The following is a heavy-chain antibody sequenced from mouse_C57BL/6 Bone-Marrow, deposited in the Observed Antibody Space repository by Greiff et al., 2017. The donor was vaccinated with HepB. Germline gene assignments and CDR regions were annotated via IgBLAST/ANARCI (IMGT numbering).Heavy chain of an antibody. Sequence: QVQLQQSGAELVRPGTSVKVSCKASGYAFTNYLIEWVKQRPGQGLEWIGVINPGSGGTNYNEKFKGKATLTADKSSSTAYMQLSSLTSEDSAVYFCASRNDPNFTTVSPYAMDYWGQGTSVTVSS. V-gene: IGHV1-54*01. CDR1: GYAFTNYL. CDR3: ASRNDPNFTTVSPYAMDY. D-gene: IGHD1-1*01. CDR2: INPGSGGT. J-gene: IGHJ4*01.